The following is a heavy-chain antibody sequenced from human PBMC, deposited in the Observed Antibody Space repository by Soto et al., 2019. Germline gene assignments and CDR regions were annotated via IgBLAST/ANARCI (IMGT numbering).Heavy chain of an antibody. CDR1: GFTFSNAW. CDR3: TTDGHYGDVPFDY. CDR2: IKSKTDGGTT. J-gene: IGHJ4*02. Sequence: GGSLRLSCAASGFTFSNAWMSWVRQAPGKGLEWVGRIKSKTDGGTTDYAAPVKGRFTISRDDSKNTLYLQMNSPKTEDTAVYYCTTDGHYGDVPFDYWGQGTLVTVSS. V-gene: IGHV3-15*01. D-gene: IGHD4-17*01.